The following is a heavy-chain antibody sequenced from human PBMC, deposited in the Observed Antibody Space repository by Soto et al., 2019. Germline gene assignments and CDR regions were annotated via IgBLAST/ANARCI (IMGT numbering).Heavy chain of an antibody. Sequence: GGSLRLSGAASGFTFSNAWISWVRQAPGKGLEWVGRIKSKTDGGTTDYDAPVKGRFTISRDDSKNTLYLQMNSLKTEDTAVYYCTKDIVVVPAATPVRGQGTTVNVYS. CDR2: IKSKTDGGTT. CDR3: TKDIVVVPAATPV. J-gene: IGHJ6*02. CDR1: GFTFSNAW. D-gene: IGHD2-2*01. V-gene: IGHV3-15*01.